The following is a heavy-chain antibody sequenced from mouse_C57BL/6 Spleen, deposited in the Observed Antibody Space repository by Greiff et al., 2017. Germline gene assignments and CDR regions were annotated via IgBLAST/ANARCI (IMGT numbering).Heavy chain of an antibody. D-gene: IGHD2-1*01. CDR3: ACNHWYFDV. J-gene: IGHJ1*03. CDR1: GYTFTDYY. CDR2: INPNNGGT. V-gene: IGHV1-26*01. Sequence: VQLQQSGPELVKPGASVKISCKASGYTFTDYYMNWVKQSHGKSLEWIGDINPNNGGTSYNQKFKGKATLTVDKSSSTAYMELRSLTSEDSAVYYCACNHWYFDVWGTGTTVTVSS.